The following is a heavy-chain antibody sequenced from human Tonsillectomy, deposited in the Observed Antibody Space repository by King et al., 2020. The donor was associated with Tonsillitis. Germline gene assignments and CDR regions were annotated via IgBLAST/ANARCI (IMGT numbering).Heavy chain of an antibody. J-gene: IGHJ4*02. V-gene: IGHV3-74*01. CDR3: AKDEVAVSGICPS. Sequence: VQLVESGGGLVQPGGSLRISCVASGFTFSNHWMHWVRQAPGKGLVWVSRIREEGGETNSADFVKGRFTISRHNAQNTVYLQMTSLRAEDTGVYCCAKDEVAVSGICPSWAQGTLVTVSS. D-gene: IGHD3-10*01. CDR2: IREEGGET. CDR1: GFTFSNHW.